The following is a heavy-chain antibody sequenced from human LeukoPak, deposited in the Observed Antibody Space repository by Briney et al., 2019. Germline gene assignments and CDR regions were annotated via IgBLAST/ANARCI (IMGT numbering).Heavy chain of an antibody. CDR2: IKQDGSEK. V-gene: IGHV3-7*01. CDR1: GFIFSNFW. J-gene: IGHJ4*02. D-gene: IGHD3-22*01. Sequence: PGGSLRLSCAASGFIFSNFWMSWVRQAPGKGLEWVANIKQDGSEKYYVDSVKGRFTISRDNAKNSLYLQMNSLRAEDTAVYYCARDLYRIVVVPHYFDYWGQGTLVTVSS. CDR3: ARDLYRIVVVPHYFDY.